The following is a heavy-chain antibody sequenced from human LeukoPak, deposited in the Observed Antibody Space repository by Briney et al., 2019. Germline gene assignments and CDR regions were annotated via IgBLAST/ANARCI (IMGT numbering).Heavy chain of an antibody. CDR2: IYTSGST. CDR1: GRFISSYY. CDR3: AGVNYDEVWGSYRRDAFDI. Sequence: PSETLSLTCTVSGRFISSYYWSWVRQPAGKGLEWVGRIYTSGSTNYNPSLKSRVSMSVEASKNHFSLKLSHGMTADTAVFYWAGVNYDEVWGSYRRDAFDIWGQGTMVTVSS. D-gene: IGHD3-16*02. V-gene: IGHV4-4*07. J-gene: IGHJ3*02.